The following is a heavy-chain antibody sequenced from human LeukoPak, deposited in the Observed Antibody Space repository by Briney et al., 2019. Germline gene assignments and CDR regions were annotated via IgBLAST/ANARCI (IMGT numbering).Heavy chain of an antibody. J-gene: IGHJ4*02. Sequence: PGGSLRLSCAASGFTFSSYSMNWVRQAPGKGLEWVSSISSRSSYIYYADSVKGRFTISRDNAKNSLYLQMNSLRAEDTAMYYCASDWGGYYFDYWGQGTLVTVSS. CDR1: GFTFSSYS. CDR3: ASDWGGYYFDY. V-gene: IGHV3-21*04. CDR2: ISSRSSYI. D-gene: IGHD2-21*01.